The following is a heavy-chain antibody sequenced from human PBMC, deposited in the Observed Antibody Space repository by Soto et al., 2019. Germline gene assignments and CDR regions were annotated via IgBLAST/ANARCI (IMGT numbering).Heavy chain of an antibody. CDR2: MNPNSGGT. J-gene: IGHJ4*02. D-gene: IGHD6-13*01. Sequence: QVQLVQSGADVKKPGASVKVSCKTSGYTFSGYFMHWLRQAPGQGLEWMGWMNPNSGGTDYAQNVQGRVSMTWDTSISTAYMELSRLRADDTAIYCCARGYYSSSWRGFDYWGQGTLVTVSS. V-gene: IGHV1-2*02. CDR1: GYTFSGYF. CDR3: ARGYYSSSWRGFDY.